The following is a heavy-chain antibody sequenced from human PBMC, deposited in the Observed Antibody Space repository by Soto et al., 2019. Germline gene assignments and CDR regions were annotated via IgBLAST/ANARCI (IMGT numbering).Heavy chain of an antibody. CDR1: GFTFSNYA. D-gene: IGHD6-13*01. CDR3: AKDQGSSWYEMAY. J-gene: IGHJ4*02. Sequence: EVQLLESGGGLVQPGGSLRLSCAASGFTFSNYAVTWVRQAPGKGLEWVSTISGSGGSTYYADSVKGRFTISRDNSKNTLYLQMNSLRDEDTAVYYCAKDQGSSWYEMAYWGQGTLVTVSS. CDR2: ISGSGGST. V-gene: IGHV3-23*01.